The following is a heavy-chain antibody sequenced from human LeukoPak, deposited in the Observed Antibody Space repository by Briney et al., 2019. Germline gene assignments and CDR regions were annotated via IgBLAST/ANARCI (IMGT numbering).Heavy chain of an antibody. CDR2: IIPIFGTA. D-gene: IGHD6-13*01. V-gene: IGHV1-69*05. J-gene: IGHJ5*02. Sequence: GASVTVSFKASGGTFSSYAISWVRQAPGQGLEWMGGIIPIFGTANYAQKFQGRVTITTDESTSTAYMELSSLRSEDTAVYYCASRGRAAAGYNWFDPWGQGTLVTVSS. CDR1: GGTFSSYA. CDR3: ASRGRAAAGYNWFDP.